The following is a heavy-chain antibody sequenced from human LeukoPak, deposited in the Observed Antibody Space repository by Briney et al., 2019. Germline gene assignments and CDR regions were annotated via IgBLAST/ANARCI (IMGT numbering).Heavy chain of an antibody. CDR2: IYYSGST. D-gene: IGHD3-16*02. CDR3: ARDPSYHGGYFDY. Sequence: PSETLSLTCTVSGGSINSYYWSWIRRPPGKGLEWIGYIYYSGSTNYNPSLKSRVTISVDTSKNQFSLKPSSVTAADTAVYYCARDPSYHGGYFDYWGQGTLVTVFS. V-gene: IGHV4-59*01. J-gene: IGHJ4*02. CDR1: GGSINSYY.